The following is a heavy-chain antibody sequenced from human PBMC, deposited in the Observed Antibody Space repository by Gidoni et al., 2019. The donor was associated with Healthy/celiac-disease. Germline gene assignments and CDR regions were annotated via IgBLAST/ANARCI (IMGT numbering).Heavy chain of an antibody. J-gene: IGHJ6*02. CDR3: ARDGALSYSKSGYYYGMDV. CDR1: GFTFSSYG. Sequence: QVQLVESGGGVVQPGRSLRLSCAASGFTFSSYGMHWVRQAPGKGLEWVAVIWYDGSNKYYADSVKGRFTISRDNSKNTLYLQMNSLRAEDTAVYYCARDGALSYSKSGYYYGMDVWGQGTTVTVSS. CDR2: IWYDGSNK. V-gene: IGHV3-33*01. D-gene: IGHD6-13*01.